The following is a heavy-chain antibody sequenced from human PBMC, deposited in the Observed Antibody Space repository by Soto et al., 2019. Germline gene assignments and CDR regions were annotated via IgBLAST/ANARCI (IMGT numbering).Heavy chain of an antibody. J-gene: IGHJ4*02. CDR2: IKQDGSER. D-gene: IGHD4-17*01. Sequence: GGSLRLSCAASGFTFSAYWMTWVRQAPGKGLEWVANIKQDGSERFYMDSVKGRFTISRDNVKNSLFLQMNSLRAEDTAVYYCARGDHTDYWGQGFLVTVSS. CDR3: ARGDHTDY. V-gene: IGHV3-7*03. CDR1: GFTFSAYW.